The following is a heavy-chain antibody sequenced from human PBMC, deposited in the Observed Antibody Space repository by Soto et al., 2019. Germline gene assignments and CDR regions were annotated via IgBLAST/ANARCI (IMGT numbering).Heavy chain of an antibody. CDR2: ISYDGSNK. J-gene: IGHJ6*02. D-gene: IGHD6-6*01. Sequence: GGSLRLSCAASGFTFSSYGMHWVRQAPGKGLEWVAVISYDGSNKYYADSVKGRFTIPRDNSKNTLYLQMNSLRSDDTAVYYCATQKAARHYYGMDVWGQGTTVTVSS. V-gene: IGHV3-30*03. CDR3: ATQKAARHYYGMDV. CDR1: GFTFSSYG.